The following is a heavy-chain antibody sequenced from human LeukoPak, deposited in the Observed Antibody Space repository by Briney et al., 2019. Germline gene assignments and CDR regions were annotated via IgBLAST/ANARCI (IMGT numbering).Heavy chain of an antibody. D-gene: IGHD2-21*01. J-gene: IGHJ5*02. CDR1: GGSISSHY. V-gene: IGHV4-59*11. Sequence: SETLSLTCTVSGGSISSHYWSWIRRPPGKGLEWIGYIYYSGSTNYNPSLKSRVTISLDTSKNQFSLKLSSVTAADTAVYYCAGMLFFGDPLDPWGQGTLVTVSS. CDR2: IYYSGST. CDR3: AGMLFFGDPLDP.